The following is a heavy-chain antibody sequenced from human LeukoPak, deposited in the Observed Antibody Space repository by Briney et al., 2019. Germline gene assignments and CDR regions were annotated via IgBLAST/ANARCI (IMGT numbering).Heavy chain of an antibody. D-gene: IGHD6-13*01. Sequence: GASVKVSCKASGYTFTNYYMHWVRQAPGQGLECMGVINPSGGSTSNAQKFQGRVTMTRDMSTSTVYMELRSLRSDDTAVYYCARGGTINQGIASDRNDYWGHGTLVTVSS. J-gene: IGHJ4*01. CDR3: ARGGTINQGIASDRNDY. V-gene: IGHV1-46*01. CDR1: GYTFTNYY. CDR2: INPSGGST.